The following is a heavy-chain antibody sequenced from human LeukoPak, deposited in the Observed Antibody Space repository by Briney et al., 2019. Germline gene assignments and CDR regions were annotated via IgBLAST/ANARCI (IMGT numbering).Heavy chain of an antibody. CDR2: SATTKPNSCTT. CDR3: TRVIVAVPGYFDYFDF. J-gene: IGHJ4*02. D-gene: IGHD6-19*01. Sequence: GGSLRLSCAGAGFSITDHHMDWVRQAPGKGLEWVGRSATTKPNSCTTQYAASVRGRFTISRDDSQNSLYLQLNSLRVEDTAVYYCTRVIVAVPGYFDYFDFWGQGVLVTVSS. V-gene: IGHV3-72*01. CDR1: GFSITDHH.